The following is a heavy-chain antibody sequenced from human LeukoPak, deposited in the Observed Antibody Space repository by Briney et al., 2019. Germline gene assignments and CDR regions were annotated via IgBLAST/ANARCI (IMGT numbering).Heavy chain of an antibody. CDR3: AKAAFGTMIVVVRIDY. Sequence: GGSLRLSCAASGFTFSDYGMHWVRQAPGKGLEWVAFIRYDESKSYYADSVKGRFTISRDNSKNTLYLQMNSLRAEDTAVYYCAKAAFGTMIVVVRIDYWGQGTLVTVSS. CDR2: IRYDESKS. D-gene: IGHD3-22*01. V-gene: IGHV3-30*02. CDR1: GFTFSDYG. J-gene: IGHJ4*02.